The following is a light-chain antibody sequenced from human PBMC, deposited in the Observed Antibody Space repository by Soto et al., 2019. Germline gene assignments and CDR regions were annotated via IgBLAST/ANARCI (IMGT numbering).Light chain of an antibody. Sequence: EIVLTQSPATLSLSPGERATLSCRASQSVSSYLAWYQQKPGQAPRLLMYDTSNRAPGIPARFSGSGSGTDFTLTISSLEPEDFAVYFCQQRSKFLWTFGQWTKGDI. V-gene: IGKV3-11*01. J-gene: IGKJ1*01. CDR1: QSVSSY. CDR2: DTS. CDR3: QQRSKFLWT.